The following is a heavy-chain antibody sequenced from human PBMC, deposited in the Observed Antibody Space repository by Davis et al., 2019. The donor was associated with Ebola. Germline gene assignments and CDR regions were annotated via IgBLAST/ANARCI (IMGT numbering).Heavy chain of an antibody. V-gene: IGHV1-18*01. Sequence: ASVKVSCKASGYTFTSYGISWVRQAPGQGLEWMGWISVYNGNTNYTQKLQGRVTMTTDTSTSTAYMELRSLRSDDTAVYYCARECSSIGTVWFDPWGQGTLVTVSS. J-gene: IGHJ5*02. D-gene: IGHD2-2*01. CDR3: ARECSSIGTVWFDP. CDR2: ISVYNGNT. CDR1: GYTFTSYG.